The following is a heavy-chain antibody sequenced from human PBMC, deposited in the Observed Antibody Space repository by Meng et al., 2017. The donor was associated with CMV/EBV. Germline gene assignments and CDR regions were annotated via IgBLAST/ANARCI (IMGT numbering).Heavy chain of an antibody. CDR2: IYYSGST. Sequence: DSGPGPRTPALPLSRPGTVTGASSSSSSCYWGWIRPPPGKGLDWIGSIYYSGSTYYNPSLKSRVTISVDTSKNQFSLKLSSVTAADTAVYYCAKDYGDLRQDYWGQGTLVTVSS. CDR3: AKDYGDLRQDY. CDR1: GASSSSSSCY. D-gene: IGHD4-17*01. J-gene: IGHJ4*02. V-gene: IGHV4-39*07.